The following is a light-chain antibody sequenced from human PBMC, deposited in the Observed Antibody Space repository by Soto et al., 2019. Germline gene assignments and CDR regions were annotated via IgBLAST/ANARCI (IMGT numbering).Light chain of an antibody. J-gene: IGKJ1*01. CDR1: QSVSNF. CDR2: GAS. Sequence: EKVMTQSPATLSMSPGERATLSCRASQSVSNFLAWYQQKPGQTPRLLIYGASTRATGIPARFSGSGSGTEFTLTISSLQSEDFAVYYCQQYNNWPPWTFGQGTKVEIK. V-gene: IGKV3-15*01. CDR3: QQYNNWPPWT.